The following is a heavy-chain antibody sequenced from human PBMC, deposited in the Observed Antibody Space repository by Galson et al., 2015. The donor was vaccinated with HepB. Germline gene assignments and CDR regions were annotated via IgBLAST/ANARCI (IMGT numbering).Heavy chain of an antibody. V-gene: IGHV3-33*01. CDR1: GFTFSSYG. Sequence: SLRLSCAASGFTFSSYGMHWVRQAPGKGLEWVAVIWYDGSNKYYADSVKGRFTISRDNSKNTLYLQMNSLRAEDTAVYYCAREELGYCSGGSCYPFNYWGQGTLVTVSS. CDR2: IWYDGSNK. CDR3: AREELGYCSGGSCYPFNY. D-gene: IGHD2-15*01. J-gene: IGHJ4*02.